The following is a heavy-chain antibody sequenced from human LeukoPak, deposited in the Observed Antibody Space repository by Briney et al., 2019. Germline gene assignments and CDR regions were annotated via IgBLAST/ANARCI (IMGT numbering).Heavy chain of an antibody. CDR2: INHSGST. V-gene: IGHV4-34*01. CDR1: GGSFSGYY. Sequence: PSETLSLTCAVYGGSFSGYYWSWIRQPPGKGLEWIGEINHSGSTNYSPSLKSRVTISVDTSENQFALKLSSVTAADAAVYYCARTDCGGDCYAFDIWGQGTMVTVSS. J-gene: IGHJ3*02. CDR3: ARTDCGGDCYAFDI. D-gene: IGHD2-21*02.